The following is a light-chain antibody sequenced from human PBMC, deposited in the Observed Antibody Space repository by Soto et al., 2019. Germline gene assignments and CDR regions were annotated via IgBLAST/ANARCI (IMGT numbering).Light chain of an antibody. J-gene: IGKJ1*01. CDR2: WAS. Sequence: DVVMTQSPDSLAVSLGERATINCKSSQSLLYSSNNKNYLAWYQRKPGQPPKLLIYWASTRESGVPDRFSGSGSGTDFTLTISSLQAEDVAVYYCQQYLSIPRTFGQGTKVEI. CDR1: QSLLYSSNNKNY. CDR3: QQYLSIPRT. V-gene: IGKV4-1*01.